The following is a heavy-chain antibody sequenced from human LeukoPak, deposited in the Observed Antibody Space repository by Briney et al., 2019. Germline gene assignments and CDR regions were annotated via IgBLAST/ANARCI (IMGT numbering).Heavy chain of an antibody. CDR1: GFTVSSNY. Sequence: GGSLRLSCAASGFTVSSNYMSWVRQAPGKGLEWVSVIYSGGSTYYADSVKGRFIISRDNSKNTLYLQMNSLRAEDTAVYYCAADTVTIRGALSYWGQGTLVTVSS. V-gene: IGHV3-66*02. J-gene: IGHJ4*02. CDR2: IYSGGST. CDR3: AADTVTIRGALSY. D-gene: IGHD4-17*01.